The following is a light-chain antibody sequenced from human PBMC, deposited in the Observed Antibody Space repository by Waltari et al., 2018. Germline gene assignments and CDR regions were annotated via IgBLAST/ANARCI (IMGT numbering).Light chain of an antibody. J-gene: IGLJ2*01. V-gene: IGLV1-40*01. Sequence: QSVLTQPPSVSGAPGQRVTIPCTGSGSNIGAGYDVHWYQQLPGKAPNLLISGINTRPSGVPDRFFGSQSGTSASLAITGLQAEDEAEYYCQSYDTSLSVVFGGGTKLTVL. CDR3: QSYDTSLSVV. CDR2: GIN. CDR1: GSNIGAGYD.